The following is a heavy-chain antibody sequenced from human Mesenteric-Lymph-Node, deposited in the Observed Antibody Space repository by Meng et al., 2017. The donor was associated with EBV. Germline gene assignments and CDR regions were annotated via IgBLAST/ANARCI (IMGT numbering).Heavy chain of an antibody. CDR1: GYTFTDYS. Sequence: QFQLVQSGAGVKKPGASVKVSCKASGYTFTDYSLHWVRQAPGQRLEWMGWINTANVNTKYSQKFQGRVTITRDTSASTAYMELSSLRSEDTAIYYCARGYCSTTSCFTDAADGMDVWGQGTTVTVSS. D-gene: IGHD2-2*02. J-gene: IGHJ6*02. V-gene: IGHV1-3*04. CDR2: INTANVNT. CDR3: ARGYCSTTSCFTDAADGMDV.